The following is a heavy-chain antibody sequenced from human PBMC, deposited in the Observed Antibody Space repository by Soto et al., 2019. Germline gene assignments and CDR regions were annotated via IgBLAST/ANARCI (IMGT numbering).Heavy chain of an antibody. CDR1: GFTFSSYG. Sequence: GGSLRLSCAASGFTFSSYGMHWVRQAPGKGLEWVAVISYDGSNKYYADSVKGRFTISRDNSKNTRYLQMNSLRAEDTAVYYCAKAHSIGGVVVVAATPADYWGQGTLVTVSS. V-gene: IGHV3-30*18. J-gene: IGHJ4*02. CDR3: AKAHSIGGVVVVAATPADY. CDR2: ISYDGSNK. D-gene: IGHD2-15*01.